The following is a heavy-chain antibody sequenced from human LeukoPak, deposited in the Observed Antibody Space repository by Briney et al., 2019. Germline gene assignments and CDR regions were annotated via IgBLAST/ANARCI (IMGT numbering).Heavy chain of an antibody. D-gene: IGHD2-2*01. CDR2: ISSSVTTI. J-gene: IGHJ4*02. CDR3: ERDDTRRTVCPLDY. CDR1: GFTFSSYN. V-gene: IGHV3-48*01. Sequence: GGSLRLSCTASGFTFSSYNMNWVRQAPGKGLEWVSYISSSVTTIYYADSVKGRFTISRDNAKNSLYLEMNSLRAEDTAVYYCERDDTRRTVCPLDYWGQGTLVTVSS.